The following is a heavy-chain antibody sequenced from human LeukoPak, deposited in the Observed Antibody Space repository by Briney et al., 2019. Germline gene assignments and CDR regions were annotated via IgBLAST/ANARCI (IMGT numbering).Heavy chain of an antibody. CDR2: IYPDDSDT. J-gene: IGHJ4*02. CDR3: ARGRILTGPEVFYY. V-gene: IGHV5-51*01. D-gene: IGHD3-9*01. Sequence: GESLKISCKGSGYSFTIYWIGWVRQMPGKGLEWMGIIYPDDSDTRYSPSFQGQVTISADKSIITAYLQWSSLKASDTAMYYCARGRILTGPEVFYYWGQGTLVTVSS. CDR1: GYSFTIYW.